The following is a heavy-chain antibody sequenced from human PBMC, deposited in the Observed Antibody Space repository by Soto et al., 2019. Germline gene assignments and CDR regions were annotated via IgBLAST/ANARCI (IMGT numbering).Heavy chain of an antibody. CDR1: GYTFTSYG. V-gene: IGHV1-18*01. D-gene: IGHD3-16*01. CDR3: AAETDFDYPFGPYSSYGMDV. J-gene: IGHJ6*02. Sequence: ASVKVSCKASGYTFTSYGISWVRQAPGQGLEWMGWISAYNGNTNYAQKLQGRVTMTTDTSTSTAYMELSSLRSDDTAVYYCAAETDFDYPFGPYSSYGMDVWCQGTMVTVSS. CDR2: ISAYNGNT.